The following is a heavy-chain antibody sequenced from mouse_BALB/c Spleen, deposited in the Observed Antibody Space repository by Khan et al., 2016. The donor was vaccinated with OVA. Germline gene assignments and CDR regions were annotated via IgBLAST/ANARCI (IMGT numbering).Heavy chain of an antibody. J-gene: IGHJ2*01. CDR3: TTAYYRYYFDY. CDR1: GNIFTSYG. CDR2: IYPGNGYT. D-gene: IGHD2-14*01. Sequence: VQLQQSGAELGRPGSSVKLSCKTSGNIFTSYGIKWVKQRPGQGLEWIGYIYPGNGYTEYSEKFQGKATLTSDTSSNTAYMQLRSLTSEDSAIYFCTTAYYRYYFDYWGQGTTPTGSP. V-gene: IGHV1S134*01.